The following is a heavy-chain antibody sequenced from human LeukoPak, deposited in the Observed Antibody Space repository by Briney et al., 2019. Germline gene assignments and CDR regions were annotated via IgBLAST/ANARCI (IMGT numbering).Heavy chain of an antibody. J-gene: IGHJ4*02. V-gene: IGHV3-21*01. CDR2: ISSSSSYI. D-gene: IGHD3-22*01. Sequence: GGSLRLSCAASGFTFSSYSMNWVRQAPGKGLEWVSSISSSSSYIYYVDSMKGRFTISRDNAKNSLFLQMNSLRAEDTAMYYCARTGYDSSGYYSDYWGQGTLVTVSS. CDR3: ARTGYDSSGYYSDY. CDR1: GFTFSSYS.